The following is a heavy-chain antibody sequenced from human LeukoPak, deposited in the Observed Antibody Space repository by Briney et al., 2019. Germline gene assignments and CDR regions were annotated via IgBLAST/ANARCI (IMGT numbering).Heavy chain of an antibody. CDR3: VRDLGGRTGH. CDR2: INEDGSTT. J-gene: IGHJ4*02. Sequence: GGSLRLSCAASGFTFSSNWMHWVRQAPGKGLVWVSRINEDGSTTNYADSVKGRSTIFRDNAKNTLYLQMNSLRAEDTAVYYCVRDLGGRTGHWGQGTLVTVSS. D-gene: IGHD1-26*01. CDR1: GFTFSSNW. V-gene: IGHV3-74*01.